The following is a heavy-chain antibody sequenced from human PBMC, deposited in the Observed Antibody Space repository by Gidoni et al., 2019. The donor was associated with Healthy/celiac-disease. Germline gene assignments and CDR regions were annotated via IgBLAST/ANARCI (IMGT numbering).Heavy chain of an antibody. CDR3: ARGGPVQLERRFTMVRGVRNWFDP. Sequence: QVQLQQWGAGLLKPSETLSLTCAVYGGSFSGYYWSWIRQPPGKGLEWIGEINHSGSTNYNPSLKSRVTISVDTPKNQFSLKLSSVTAADTAVYYCARGGPVQLERRFTMVRGVRNWFDPWGQGTLVTVSS. CDR2: INHSGST. J-gene: IGHJ5*02. V-gene: IGHV4-34*01. D-gene: IGHD3-10*01. CDR1: GGSFSGYY.